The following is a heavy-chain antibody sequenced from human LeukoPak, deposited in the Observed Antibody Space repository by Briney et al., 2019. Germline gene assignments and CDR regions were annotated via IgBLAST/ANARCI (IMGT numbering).Heavy chain of an antibody. D-gene: IGHD2-15*01. V-gene: IGHV3-74*01. J-gene: IGHJ4*02. CDR3: AKVLGGLWPGIDY. Sequence: GGSLRLSCAASGFTFSSYGMHWVRQAPGKGPVWVSRINSDGSSTRYADSVTGRFTISRDNAKNTVYLQMNSLRAEDTAVYYCAKVLGGLWPGIDYWGQGTVVTVSS. CDR1: GFTFSSYG. CDR2: INSDGSST.